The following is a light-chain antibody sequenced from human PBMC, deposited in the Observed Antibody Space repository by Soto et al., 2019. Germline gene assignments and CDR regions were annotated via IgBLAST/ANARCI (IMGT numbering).Light chain of an antibody. V-gene: IGKV3-15*01. Sequence: EIVMTQSPATLSVSPGERATLSCRASQSVSSNLAWYQQKPGQAPRLLIYGASTRATGIPARFSGSGSGTEFTLTISSLQSEEFAVYYCHQYNNLPPVTFGGGTKVEIK. J-gene: IGKJ4*02. CDR3: HQYNNLPPVT. CDR2: GAS. CDR1: QSVSSN.